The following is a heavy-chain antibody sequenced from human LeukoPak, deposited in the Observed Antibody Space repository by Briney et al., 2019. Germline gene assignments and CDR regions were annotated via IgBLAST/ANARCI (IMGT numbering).Heavy chain of an antibody. CDR3: ASWAYYPSFDY. D-gene: IGHD3-22*01. V-gene: IGHV3-30-3*01. CDR1: GFTFSSYA. Sequence: PGGSLRLSCAASGFTFSSYAMHWVRQAPGKGLEWVAVISYDGSNKYYADSVKGRFTISRDNSKSTLYLQMNSLRAEDTAVYYCASWAYYPSFDYWGQGTLVTVSS. CDR2: ISYDGSNK. J-gene: IGHJ4*02.